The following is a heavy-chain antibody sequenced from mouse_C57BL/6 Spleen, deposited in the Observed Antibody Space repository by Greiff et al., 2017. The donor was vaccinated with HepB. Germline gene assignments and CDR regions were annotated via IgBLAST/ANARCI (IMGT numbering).Heavy chain of an antibody. CDR1: GYSITSGYY. Sequence: EVKLQESGPGLVKPSQSLSLTCSVTGYSITSGYYWNWIRQFPGNKLEWMGYISYDGSNNYNPSLKNRISITRDTSKNQFFLKLNSVTTEDTATYYCARRDWERGFAYWGQGTLVTVSA. D-gene: IGHD4-1*01. J-gene: IGHJ3*01. CDR3: ARRDWERGFAY. V-gene: IGHV3-6*01. CDR2: ISYDGSN.